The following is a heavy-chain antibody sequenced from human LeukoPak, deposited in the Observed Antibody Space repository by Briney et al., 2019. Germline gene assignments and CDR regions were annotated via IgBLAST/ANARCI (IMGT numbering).Heavy chain of an antibody. J-gene: IGHJ4*02. CDR2: XXHSGXT. Sequence: SETLSLTCAVXGXXXXXXYXXXXXXPXXXXLXXXXXXXHSGXTNYNPSLKSRVTISVDTSKNQFSLKLSSVTAADTAVYYCARCQGRSTSCYRGTDYWGQGTLVTVSS. D-gene: IGHD2-2*02. CDR1: GXXXXXXY. V-gene: IGHV4-34*01. CDR3: ARCQGRSTSCYRGTDY.